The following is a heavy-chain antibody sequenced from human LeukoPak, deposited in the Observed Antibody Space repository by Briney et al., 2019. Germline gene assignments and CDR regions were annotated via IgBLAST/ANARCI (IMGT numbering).Heavy chain of an antibody. CDR2: IIPILGIA. J-gene: IGHJ4*02. CDR3: ASEGYGSGSYFYY. V-gene: IGHV1-69*04. Sequence: GASVKVSCKASGGTFSSYAISWVRQAPGQGLEWMGRIIPILGIANYAQKFQGRVTITADKSTSTAYMELSSLRSEDTAVYYCASEGYGSGSYFYYWGQGTLVTVSS. CDR1: GGTFSSYA. D-gene: IGHD3-10*01.